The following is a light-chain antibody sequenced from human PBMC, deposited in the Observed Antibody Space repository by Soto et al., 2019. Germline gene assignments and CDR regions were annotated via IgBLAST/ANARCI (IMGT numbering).Light chain of an antibody. Sequence: EIVLTQSPGTLSLSPGESATLSCRASQSISSSYIAWYQHKPGQAPRLLIYFASNRASGIPDRFTGGGSGSDFTLTISRLEPEDFAVYYCQHYGGSPPPFGQGTKVEVK. CDR3: QHYGGSPPP. CDR1: QSISSSY. J-gene: IGKJ1*01. CDR2: FAS. V-gene: IGKV3-20*01.